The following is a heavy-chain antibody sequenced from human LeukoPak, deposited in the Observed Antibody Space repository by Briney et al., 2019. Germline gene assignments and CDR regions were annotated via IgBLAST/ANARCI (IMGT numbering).Heavy chain of an antibody. V-gene: IGHV3-23*01. Sequence: PGGSLRLSCAASGFTFSSYAMSWVRQAPGKGLEWVSAISGSGGSTYYADSVKGRFTISRDNSKNTLYLQMNSLRAEDTAVYYCARDCSSTSCYGRGFDYWGQGTLVTVSS. CDR1: GFTFSSYA. J-gene: IGHJ4*02. D-gene: IGHD2-2*01. CDR3: ARDCSSTSCYGRGFDY. CDR2: ISGSGGST.